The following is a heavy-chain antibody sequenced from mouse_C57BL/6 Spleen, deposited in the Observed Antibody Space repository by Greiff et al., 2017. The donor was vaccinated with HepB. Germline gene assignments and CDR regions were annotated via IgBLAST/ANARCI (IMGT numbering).Heavy chain of an antibody. CDR3: ARYDYDVDYFDY. CDR2: IYPGSGST. J-gene: IGHJ2*01. D-gene: IGHD2-4*01. V-gene: IGHV1-55*01. CDR1: GYTFTSYW. Sequence: QVQLQQPGAELVKPGASVKMSCKASGYTFTSYWITWVKQRPGQGLEWIGDIYPGSGSTNYNEKFKSKATLTVDTSSSPAYMQLSSLASEDSAVYYCARYDYDVDYFDYWGQSTTLTVSS.